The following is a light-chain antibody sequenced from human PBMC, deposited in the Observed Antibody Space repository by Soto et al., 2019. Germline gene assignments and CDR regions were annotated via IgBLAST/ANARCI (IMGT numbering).Light chain of an antibody. CDR1: QSVGSY. V-gene: IGKV3-15*01. J-gene: IGKJ2*01. CDR2: GAS. CDR3: QQYDSWPPAYT. Sequence: EILMTQSPATLSVSLGDRATLSCRASQSVGSYLAWYQQKPGQAPRLRIYGASTRATGIPARFSDSGSETAFTLTSSSLQSEDFAVYYCQQYDSWPPAYTFGQGTKREIK.